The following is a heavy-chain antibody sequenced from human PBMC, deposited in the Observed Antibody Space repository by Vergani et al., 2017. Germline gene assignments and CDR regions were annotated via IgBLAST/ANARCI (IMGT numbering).Heavy chain of an antibody. CDR3: ARGLLTMIPEPAGFDY. V-gene: IGHV1-8*01. D-gene: IGHD3-22*01. CDR1: GYTFTSYD. J-gene: IGHJ4*02. Sequence: QVQLVQSGAEVKKPGASVKVSCKASGYTFTSYDINWVRQATGQGLEWMGWMNPNSGNTGYAQKFQGRVTMTRNTSISTAYMELSSLRSEDTAVYYCARGLLTMIPEPAGFDYWGQGTLVTVSS. CDR2: MNPNSGNT.